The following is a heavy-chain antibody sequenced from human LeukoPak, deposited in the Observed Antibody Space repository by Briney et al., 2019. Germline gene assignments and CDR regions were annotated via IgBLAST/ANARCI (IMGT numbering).Heavy chain of an antibody. Sequence: SETLSLTCTISGGSISSSSYYWGWIRQPPGKGLEWIGSIYYSGSTYYNPSLKSRVTISVDTSKNQFSLKLSSVTAADTAVYYCARDHYGSGSYHRWYDPWGQGTLVTVSS. CDR1: GGSISSSSYY. J-gene: IGHJ5*02. V-gene: IGHV4-39*07. CDR3: ARDHYGSGSYHRWYDP. D-gene: IGHD3-10*01. CDR2: IYYSGST.